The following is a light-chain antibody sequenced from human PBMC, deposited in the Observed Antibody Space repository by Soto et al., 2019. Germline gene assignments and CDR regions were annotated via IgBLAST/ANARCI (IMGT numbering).Light chain of an antibody. Sequence: IVLTQSPGTLSLSPGETATLSCRASESLSQPSIAWYQQKPDQAPRLLIYGVSGRATGFPARFSGSGSGTDFTLTISCLEPEECAVYFCHQFQISRLTFGQGTRV. CDR1: ESLSQPS. J-gene: IGKJ1*01. CDR2: GVS. V-gene: IGKV3-20*01. CDR3: HQFQISRLT.